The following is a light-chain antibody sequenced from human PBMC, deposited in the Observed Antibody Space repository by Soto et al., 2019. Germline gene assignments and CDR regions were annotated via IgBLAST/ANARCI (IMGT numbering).Light chain of an antibody. J-gene: IGLJ1*01. CDR1: SSDVGAYNY. V-gene: IGLV2-14*01. CDR2: EVS. CDR3: SSYTNSNTLHV. Sequence: QSALTQPAPVSGSPGQSITISCTGTSSDVGAYNYVSWYQQHPGKAPKLMIYEVSLRPSGVSYRFSGSKSANTASLTISGLQAEDEADYYCSSYTNSNTLHVFGTGTKLTVL.